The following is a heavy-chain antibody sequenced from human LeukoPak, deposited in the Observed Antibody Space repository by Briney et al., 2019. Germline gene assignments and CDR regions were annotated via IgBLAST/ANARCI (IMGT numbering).Heavy chain of an antibody. D-gene: IGHD2-21*02. CDR3: ARDRSVVTATNPLDY. J-gene: IGHJ4*02. Sequence: PGGSLRLSCIASGFTFSDYSFNWVRQAPGKGPEWVSYISSSGSTIYYADSVKGRFTISRDNAKNSLYLQMNSLRAEDTAVYYCARDRSVVTATNPLDYWGQGTLVTVSS. V-gene: IGHV3-48*03. CDR2: ISSSGSTI. CDR1: GFTFSDYS.